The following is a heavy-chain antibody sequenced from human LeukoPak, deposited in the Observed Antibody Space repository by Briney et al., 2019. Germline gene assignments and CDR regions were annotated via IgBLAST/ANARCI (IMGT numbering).Heavy chain of an antibody. J-gene: IGHJ6*02. CDR1: GGSISSGGYY. CDR2: IYYSGST. Sequence: SQTLSLTCTVSGGSISSGGYYWSWIRQHPGKGLEWIGYIYYSGSTYYNPSLKSRVTISVDRSKNQFSLKLSSVTAADTAVYYCARVGSGHYGMDVWGQGTTVTVSS. CDR3: ARVGSGHYGMDV. V-gene: IGHV4-31*03.